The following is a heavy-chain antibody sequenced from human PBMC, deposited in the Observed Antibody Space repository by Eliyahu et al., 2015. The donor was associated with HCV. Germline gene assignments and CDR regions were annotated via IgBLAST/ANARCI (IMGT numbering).Heavy chain of an antibody. D-gene: IGHD4-17*01. CDR3: ARDDLGGDYFGFDP. V-gene: IGHV4-39*07. CDR1: GGSISSSSYY. CDR2: IYYSGST. J-gene: IGHJ5*02. Sequence: QLQLQESGPGLVKPSETLSLTCTVSGGSISSSSYYWGWIRQPPGKGLEWIGSIYYSGSTYYNPSLKSRVTISVDTSKNQFSLKLSSVTAADTAVYYCARDDLGGDYFGFDPWGQGTLVTVSS.